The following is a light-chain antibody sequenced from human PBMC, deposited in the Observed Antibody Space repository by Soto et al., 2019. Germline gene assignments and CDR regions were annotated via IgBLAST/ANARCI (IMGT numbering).Light chain of an antibody. CDR1: QSVSSSY. CDR3: QQYDSSPRT. CDR2: GAS. J-gene: IGKJ1*01. Sequence: EVVLTQSPGTLSSSPGERATLSCRASQSVSSSYLAWYQQKPGQAPRLLIYGASSRATGIPDRFSGSGSGTDFTLTISRLEPEDLAVYYCQQYDSSPRTFGQGTKVEIK. V-gene: IGKV3-20*01.